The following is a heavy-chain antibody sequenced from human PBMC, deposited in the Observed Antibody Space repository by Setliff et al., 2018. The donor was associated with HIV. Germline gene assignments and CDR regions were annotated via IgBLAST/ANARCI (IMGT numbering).Heavy chain of an antibody. D-gene: IGHD6-19*01. CDR2: LNPNSHNT. V-gene: IGHV1-8*01. J-gene: IGHJ6*03. CDR1: EYSFTSYD. Sequence: ASVKVSCKPSEYSFTSYDINWVRQATGQGLEWMGWLNPNSHNTGYAQKLQGRVTMTTDTSTSTAYMELRSLRSDDTAVYYCARKYGSGWSDIYYYYMDVWGKGTTVTVSS. CDR3: ARKYGSGWSDIYYYYMDV.